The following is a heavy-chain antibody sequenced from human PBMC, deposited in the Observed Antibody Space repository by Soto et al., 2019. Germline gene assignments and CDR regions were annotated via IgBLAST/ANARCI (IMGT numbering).Heavy chain of an antibody. CDR2: IDPSDSYT. CDR1: GYXFTSYW. Sequence: EXLKISCKGSGYXFTSYWFLWVRHLPGKGLEWMGRIDPSDSYTNYRPSFKGHVTISADKSIRTAYLQWRSLKQSETAMYYCASLSSGYYLGAFDIWGQGTMCTVS. D-gene: IGHD3-22*01. CDR3: ASLSSGYYLGAFDI. J-gene: IGHJ3*02. V-gene: IGHV5-10-1*01.